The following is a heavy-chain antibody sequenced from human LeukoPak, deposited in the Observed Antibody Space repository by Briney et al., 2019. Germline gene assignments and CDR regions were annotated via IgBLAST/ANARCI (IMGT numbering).Heavy chain of an antibody. J-gene: IGHJ6*04. CDR1: GGSFSGYY. CDR2: INHSGST. Sequence: PSETLSLTCAVYGGSFSGYYWSWIRQPPGKGLEWIGEINHSGSTNYNPSLKSRVTISVDTSKNQFSLKLSSVTAADTAVYYCARGYTATDMDVWGKGTTVTVSS. D-gene: IGHD5-18*01. V-gene: IGHV4-34*01. CDR3: ARGYTATDMDV.